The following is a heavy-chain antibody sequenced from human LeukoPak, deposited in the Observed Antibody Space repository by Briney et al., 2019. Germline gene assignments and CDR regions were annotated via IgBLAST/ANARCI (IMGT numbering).Heavy chain of an antibody. CDR3: ARMTTGNDY. Sequence: PSETLSLTCGVSGTSFSSYYWIWIRQTPGKGREWIVEVNHNGHTNMNPSIKSRVTISVETSKNQFALKMTAVTAGDTAVCFRARMTTGNDYWGQGTLVTVSS. D-gene: IGHD4-17*01. CDR1: GTSFSSYY. J-gene: IGHJ4*02. V-gene: IGHV4-34*01. CDR2: VNHNGHT.